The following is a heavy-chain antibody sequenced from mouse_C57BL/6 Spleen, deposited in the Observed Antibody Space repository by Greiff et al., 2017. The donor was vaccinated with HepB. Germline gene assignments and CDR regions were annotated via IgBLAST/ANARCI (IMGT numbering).Heavy chain of an antibody. J-gene: IGHJ3*01. CDR3: ARHYYGSSYGFAY. CDR2: IYPGSGST. V-gene: IGHV1-55*01. D-gene: IGHD1-1*01. Sequence: QVQLHQPGAELVKPGASVKMSCKASGYTFTSYWITWVKQRPGQGLEWIGDIYPGSGSTNYNEKFKSKATLTVDTSSSTAYMQLSSLTSEDSAVYYCARHYYGSSYGFAYWGQGTLVTVSA. CDR1: GYTFTSYW.